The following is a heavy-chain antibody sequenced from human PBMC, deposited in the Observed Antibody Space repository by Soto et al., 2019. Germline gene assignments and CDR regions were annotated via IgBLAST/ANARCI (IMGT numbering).Heavy chain of an antibody. CDR1: GGFLSESY. J-gene: IGHJ5*02. D-gene: IGHD3-16*01. V-gene: IGHV4-34*01. CDR3: VRIRYQLPSSVLWLDP. Sequence: SAALCLTSAVYGGFLSESYWTWIRQPPGKGLEWIGQINHVGGSNYNPSLKSRVIMSVAPSQNQFSLRLISVTAADTAMYFCVRIRYQLPSSVLWLDPWGQGTPVTVSS. CDR2: INHVGGS.